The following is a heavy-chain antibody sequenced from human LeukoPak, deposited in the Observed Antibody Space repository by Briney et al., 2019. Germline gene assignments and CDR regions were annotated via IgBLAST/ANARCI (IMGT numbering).Heavy chain of an antibody. D-gene: IGHD2-15*01. CDR1: GYTFTGYY. CDR3: ARGRAGYCSGGSCPYYFDY. J-gene: IGHJ4*02. Sequence: ASVKVSRKASGYTFTGYYMHWVRQAPGQGLEWMGWINPNSGGTNYAQKFQGRVTMTRDTSISTAYMELSRLRSDDTAVYYCARGRAGYCSGGSCPYYFDYWGQGTLVTVSS. CDR2: INPNSGGT. V-gene: IGHV1-2*02.